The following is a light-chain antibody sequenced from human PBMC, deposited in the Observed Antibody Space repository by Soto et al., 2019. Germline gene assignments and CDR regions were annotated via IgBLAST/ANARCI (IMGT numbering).Light chain of an antibody. Sequence: EIVMTQSPATLSVSLGERATLSCRASQSVTDNLAWYQQKPGQAPRLLIYGASTRATGIPARLSGSGSGTEFTLTISSLQSEDFAVYYCQQYSNWPPWTFGQGTKVEIK. J-gene: IGKJ1*01. CDR1: QSVTDN. V-gene: IGKV3-15*01. CDR3: QQYSNWPPWT. CDR2: GAS.